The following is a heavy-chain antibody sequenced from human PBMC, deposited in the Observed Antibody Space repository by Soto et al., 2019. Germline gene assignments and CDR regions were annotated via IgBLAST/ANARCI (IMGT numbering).Heavy chain of an antibody. CDR1: GGSITTGGYY. D-gene: IGHD4-17*01. CDR2: IYDSGTT. J-gene: IGHJ4*02. Sequence: QVQLQESGPGLVQPSQTLSLTCTVSGGSITTGGYYWSWIRQHPGKGLESIGYIYDSGTTDYNPSLKSRLTISLDTSKNQSSLKMRSVTAADTAVYYCARSVHSGDYIDYWGQGTLVTVSS. CDR3: ARSVHSGDYIDY. V-gene: IGHV4-31*03.